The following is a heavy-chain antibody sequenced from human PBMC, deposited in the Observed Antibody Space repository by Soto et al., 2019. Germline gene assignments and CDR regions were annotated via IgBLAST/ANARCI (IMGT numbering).Heavy chain of an antibody. CDR2: ITANNVNT. CDR3: ARDMGGYYFEPNDY. Sequence: ASVKVSCKASGYTFTGYYMHWVRQAPGQGLEWMGWITANNVNTNYAQEFQGRVTMTTDTSTATAYMELRSLRSDDTAVYYCARDMGGYYFEPNDYWGQGTLVTV. J-gene: IGHJ4*02. CDR1: GYTFTGYY. D-gene: IGHD3-22*01. V-gene: IGHV1-18*04.